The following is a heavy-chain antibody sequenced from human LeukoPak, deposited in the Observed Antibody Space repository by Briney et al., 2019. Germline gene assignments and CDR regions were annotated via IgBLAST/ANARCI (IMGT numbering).Heavy chain of an antibody. D-gene: IGHD4-11*01. J-gene: IGHJ6*03. CDR1: GGSISSSNW. CDR2: IYHIGST. V-gene: IGHV4-4*02. Sequence: SETLSLTCAVSGGSISSSNWWSWVRQPPGKGLEWIGEIYHIGSTNYNPSLKSRVTISVDTSKNQFSLKLSSVTAADTAVYYCARQIYSNYGNYYYYMDVWGKGTTVTVSS. CDR3: ARQIYSNYGNYYYYMDV.